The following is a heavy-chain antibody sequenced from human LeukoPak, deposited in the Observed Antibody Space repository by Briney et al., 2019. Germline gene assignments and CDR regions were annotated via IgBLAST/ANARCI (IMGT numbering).Heavy chain of an antibody. CDR1: GFTFSIYA. Sequence: GGSLRLSCTASGFTFSIYAMSWVRQAPGKGLEWVSVLSANGNYTYYADSVRGRFTISRDNSKNTLYLQMNSLRAEDTAVYFRAKCPRRGGDYVWFDPWGQGTLVTVSS. J-gene: IGHJ5*02. CDR3: AKCPRRGGDYVWFDP. D-gene: IGHD4-17*01. CDR2: LSANGNYT. V-gene: IGHV3-23*01.